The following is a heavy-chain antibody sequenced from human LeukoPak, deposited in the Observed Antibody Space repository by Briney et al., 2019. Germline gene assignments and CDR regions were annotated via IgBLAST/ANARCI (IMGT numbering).Heavy chain of an antibody. D-gene: IGHD2-2*01. V-gene: IGHV1-69*06. CDR1: GGTFSGYA. CDR2: IIPIFGTA. CDR3: ARGVVVPAAMYHDAFDI. Sequence: VASVKVSCKASGGTFSGYAISWVRQAPGQGLEWMGRIIPIFGTANYAQKFQGRVTITADKSTSTAYMELSSLRSEDTAVYYCARGVVVPAAMYHDAFDIWGQGTMVTVSS. J-gene: IGHJ3*02.